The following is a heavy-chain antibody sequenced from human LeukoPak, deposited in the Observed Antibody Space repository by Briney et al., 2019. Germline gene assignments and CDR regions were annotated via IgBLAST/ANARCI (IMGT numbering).Heavy chain of an antibody. V-gene: IGHV1-24*01. D-gene: IGHD1-26*01. Sequence: ASVKVSCKVSGYTLTELSMHWVRQAPGKGLEWMGGFDPEDGETIYAQKFQGRVTMTEDTSTDTAYMELSSLRSEDTAVYYCATGPVGAVGATGLFDYWGQGTLVTVSS. CDR2: FDPEDGET. J-gene: IGHJ4*02. CDR1: GYTLTELS. CDR3: ATGPVGAVGATGLFDY.